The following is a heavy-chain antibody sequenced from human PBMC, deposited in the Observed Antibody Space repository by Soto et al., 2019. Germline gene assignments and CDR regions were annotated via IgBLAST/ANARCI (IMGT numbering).Heavy chain of an antibody. Sequence: GGSLRLSCAASGFTFSNAWMSWVRQAPGKGLEWVGRIKSKTDGGTTDYAAPVKGRFTISRDDSKNTLYLQMNSLKTEDTAVYYCTAGNYDFWSPESFDIWGQGTMVTVSS. CDR2: IKSKTDGGTT. J-gene: IGHJ3*02. CDR1: GFTFSNAW. V-gene: IGHV3-15*01. D-gene: IGHD3-3*01. CDR3: TAGNYDFWSPESFDI.